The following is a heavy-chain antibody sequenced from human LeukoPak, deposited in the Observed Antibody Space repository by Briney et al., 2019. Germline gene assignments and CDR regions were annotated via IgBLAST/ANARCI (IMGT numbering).Heavy chain of an antibody. V-gene: IGHV1-69*01. CDR3: ARMYYDFWSGYFGLDDAFDI. J-gene: IGHJ3*02. CDR1: GGTFSSYA. D-gene: IGHD3-3*01. Sequence: SEKVSCKASGGTFSSYAISWVRQAPGQGLEWMGGIIPIFGTANYAQKFQGRVTITADESTSTAYMELSSLRSEDTAVYYCARMYYDFWSGYFGLDDAFDIWGQGTMVTVSS. CDR2: IIPIFGTA.